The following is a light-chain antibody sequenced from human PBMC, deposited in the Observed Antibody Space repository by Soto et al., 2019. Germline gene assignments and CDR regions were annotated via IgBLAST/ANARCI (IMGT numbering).Light chain of an antibody. J-gene: IGLJ3*02. CDR3: AAWDGSLNGWV. CDR1: SSNIGSNT. V-gene: IGLV1-44*01. Sequence: QAVVTQPPSASGTPGQRVTISCSGSSSNIGSNTVNWYQHLPGTAPKLLIYNNNQRPSGVPDRFSGSKSGTSASLAISGLQSEDEADYYCAAWDGSLNGWVFGGGTKLTVL. CDR2: NNN.